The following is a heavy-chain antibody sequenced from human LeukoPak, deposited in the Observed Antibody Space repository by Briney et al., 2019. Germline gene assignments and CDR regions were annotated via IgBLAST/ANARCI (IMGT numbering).Heavy chain of an antibody. J-gene: IGHJ6*04. D-gene: IGHD3-3*01. V-gene: IGHV1-69*13. CDR3: ASDHYDFARMDV. CDR2: IIPIFGTA. Sequence: ASVKVSCKASGGTFSSYAISWVRQAPGQGLEWMGGIIPIFGTANYAQKFQGRVTITADESTSTAYMELSSLRSEDTAVYYCASDHYDFARMDVWGKGTTVTVSS. CDR1: GGTFSSYA.